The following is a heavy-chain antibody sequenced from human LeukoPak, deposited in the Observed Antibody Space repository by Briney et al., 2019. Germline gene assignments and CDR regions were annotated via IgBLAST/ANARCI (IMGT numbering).Heavy chain of an antibody. V-gene: IGHV3-7*01. CDR1: GFTFSDYW. J-gene: IGHJ4*02. CDR2: LNQGGSET. CDR3: ARLGEKADFDY. D-gene: IGHD3-16*01. Sequence: QPGGSLRLSCAASGFTFSDYWMTWVRQAPGKGLEWVANLNQGGSETYYVDSVKGRFTISRDNAKNSLYLQINSLRAEDTAVYYCARLGEKADFDYWGQGTLVTVSS.